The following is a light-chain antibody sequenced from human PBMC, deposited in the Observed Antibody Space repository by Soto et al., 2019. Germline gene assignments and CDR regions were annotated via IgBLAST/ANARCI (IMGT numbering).Light chain of an antibody. CDR1: SSDIGGSNY. V-gene: IGLV2-14*03. CDR3: YSSRSSSTTFYV. Sequence: QSALTQPASVSGSPGQSITISCAGTSSDIGGSNYVSWYQQHPGKAPKLMIYGVSNRPSGVSTRFSGSQSGNTASLTISGLQAEDGADYFCYSSRSSSTTFYVFGTGTKLTVL. J-gene: IGLJ1*01. CDR2: GVS.